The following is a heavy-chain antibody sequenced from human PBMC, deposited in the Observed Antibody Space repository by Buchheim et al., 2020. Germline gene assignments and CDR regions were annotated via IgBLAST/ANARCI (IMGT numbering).Heavy chain of an antibody. CDR1: GFTFSNYG. J-gene: IGHJ6*02. CDR2: ISYDGSNK. Sequence: QVQLVESGGGVVQPGRSLRLSCAASGFTFSNYGMHWVRQAPGKGLEWVAVISYDGSNKYYADSVKGRFTISRDNSKNTPYLQMNSLRAEDTAVYYCAKDLSVTTFYYYYYGMDVWGQGTT. D-gene: IGHD4-17*01. V-gene: IGHV3-30*18. CDR3: AKDLSVTTFYYYYYGMDV.